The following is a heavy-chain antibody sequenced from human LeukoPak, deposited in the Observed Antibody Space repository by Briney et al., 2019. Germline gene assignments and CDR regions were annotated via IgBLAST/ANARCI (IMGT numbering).Heavy chain of an antibody. V-gene: IGHV4-61*02. CDR2: IYSTGST. Sequence: ASETLSLTCTVSGGSISSSSYYLSWIRQPAGKGLEWIGRIYSTGSTNYNPSLKSRVTISVDTSKNQFSLKLSSVTAADTAVYYCAQELGIWGQGTLVTVSS. J-gene: IGHJ4*02. D-gene: IGHD7-27*01. CDR3: AQELGI. CDR1: GGSISSSSYY.